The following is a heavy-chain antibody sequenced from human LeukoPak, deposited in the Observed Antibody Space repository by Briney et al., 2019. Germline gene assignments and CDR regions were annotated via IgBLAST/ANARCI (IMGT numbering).Heavy chain of an antibody. D-gene: IGHD3-10*01. Sequence: PSETLSLTCTVSGGSISTSSYYWGWIRQPPGKGLEWIGSIYHSRSTYYNASLKSRATISADTSKNQLSLKLSSVTAADTAVYYCARHRWMEVYGSGSYYVDYWGQGALVTVSS. CDR1: GGSISTSSYY. V-gene: IGHV4-39*01. CDR2: IYHSRST. CDR3: ARHRWMEVYGSGSYYVDY. J-gene: IGHJ4*02.